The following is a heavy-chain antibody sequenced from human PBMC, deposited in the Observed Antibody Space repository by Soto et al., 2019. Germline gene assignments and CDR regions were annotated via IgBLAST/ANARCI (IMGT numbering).Heavy chain of an antibody. J-gene: IGHJ5*02. D-gene: IGHD3-3*01. Sequence: GAPVKVSCKSPGDTLTIYYLNWVRQAPGQGLEWMGVINPPGGSTKYAQKFQGRITMTRDTSRSTVYMELSSLRSDDTAIYYCARSSGGNFGIIIEGSNWFYPWAQGTLVTVSS. V-gene: IGHV1-46*01. CDR1: GDTLTIYY. CDR2: INPPGGST. CDR3: ARSSGGNFGIIIEGSNWFYP.